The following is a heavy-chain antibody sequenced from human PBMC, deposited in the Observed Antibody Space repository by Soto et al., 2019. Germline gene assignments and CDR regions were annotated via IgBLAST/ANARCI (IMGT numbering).Heavy chain of an antibody. D-gene: IGHD4-4*01. J-gene: IGHJ4*02. CDR3: ARVPPYSAYYFDY. CDR2: ISYDGSNK. V-gene: IGHV3-30-3*01. Sequence: GGSLRLSCAASGFTFSSYAMHWVRQAPGKGLEWVAVISYDGSNKYYADSVKGRFTISRDNSKNTLYLQMNSLRAGDTAVYYCARVPPYSAYYFDYWGQGTLVTVSS. CDR1: GFTFSSYA.